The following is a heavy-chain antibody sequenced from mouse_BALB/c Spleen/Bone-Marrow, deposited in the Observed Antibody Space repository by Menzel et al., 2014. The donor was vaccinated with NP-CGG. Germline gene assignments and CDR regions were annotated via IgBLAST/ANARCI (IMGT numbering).Heavy chain of an antibody. V-gene: IGHV14-3*02. Sequence: EVKLVESGAELVKPGASVKLSCTASGFNIKDTYMNWVKQRPEQGLEWIGRIDPANGNTKYDPKFQGKATITTDTSSNTAYLQVSSLTSEDTAVYYCASATTATYYAMDYWGQGTSVTVSS. CDR3: ASATTATYYAMDY. D-gene: IGHD1-2*01. CDR1: GFNIKDTY. CDR2: IDPANGNT. J-gene: IGHJ4*01.